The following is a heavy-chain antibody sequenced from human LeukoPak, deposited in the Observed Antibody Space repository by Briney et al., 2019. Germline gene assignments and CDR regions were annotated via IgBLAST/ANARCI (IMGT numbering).Heavy chain of an antibody. CDR2: INGTSTTI. D-gene: IGHD6-19*01. CDR1: GFTFSSYS. CDR3: ARQLEGGIAVTGTFDY. J-gene: IGHJ4*02. V-gene: IGHV3-48*02. Sequence: GGSLRLSCAASGFTFSSYSMNWVRQAPGKGLEWVSYINGTSTTIYYADSVKGRFTISRDNAKNSLYLQMNSLRNDDTAVYYCARQLEGGIAVTGTFDYWGQGTLVTVSS.